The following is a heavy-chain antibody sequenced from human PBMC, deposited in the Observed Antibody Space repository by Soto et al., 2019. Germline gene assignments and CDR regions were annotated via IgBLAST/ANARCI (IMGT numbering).Heavy chain of an antibody. Sequence: QITLKESGPTLVKPTQTLTLTCTLSGFSHSTSGVAVGWIRQPPGKALEWLGHSYWNDDKYYSTSLKSRLSITKDTSKNQVVLTMTNVDPVDTGTYYCARLLSSALYSYDLWGQGTLVTVSS. CDR1: GFSHSTSGVA. CDR2: SYWNDDK. CDR3: ARLLSSALYSYDL. D-gene: IGHD3-22*01. J-gene: IGHJ5*02. V-gene: IGHV2-5*01.